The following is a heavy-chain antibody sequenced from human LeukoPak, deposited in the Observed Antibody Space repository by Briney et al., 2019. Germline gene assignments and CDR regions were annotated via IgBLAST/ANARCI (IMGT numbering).Heavy chain of an antibody. CDR1: GFTFSTYA. J-gene: IGHJ4*02. V-gene: IGHV3-23*01. Sequence: GGSLRLSCAASGFTFSTYAITWVRQAPGKGLEWVSTISGSGDNTYYADSVKGRFTISRDNSKNTLYLQMNSLRAEDTAVYYCAKIGNYDLDYWGQGTLVTVSS. CDR2: ISGSGDNT. D-gene: IGHD4-11*01. CDR3: AKIGNYDLDY.